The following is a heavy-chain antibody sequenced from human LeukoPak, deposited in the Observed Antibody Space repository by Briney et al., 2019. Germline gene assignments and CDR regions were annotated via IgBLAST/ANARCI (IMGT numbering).Heavy chain of an antibody. V-gene: IGHV4-61*02. J-gene: IGHJ5*02. CDR2: IYTSGST. CDR1: GGSISSGSYY. Sequence: SQTLSLTCTVSGGSISSGSYYWSWIRQPAGKGLEWIGRIYTSGSTNYNPSLKSRVTISVDTSKNQFSLKLSSVTAADTAVYYCARDLETWGQGTLVTLSS. D-gene: IGHD5-24*01. CDR3: ARDLET.